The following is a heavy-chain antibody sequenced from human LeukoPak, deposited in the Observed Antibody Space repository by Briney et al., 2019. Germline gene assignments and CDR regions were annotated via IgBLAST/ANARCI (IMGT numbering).Heavy chain of an antibody. CDR3: AREGSGSGYDGRYFDY. CDR2: INHSGST. J-gene: IGHJ4*02. Sequence: PSETLSLTCAVYGGSFSGYYWSWIRQPPGKGLEWIGEINHSGSTNYNPSLKSRVTISVDTSKNQFSLKLSSVTAADTAVYYCAREGSGSGYDGRYFDYWGQGTLVTVSS. D-gene: IGHD5-12*01. V-gene: IGHV4-34*01. CDR1: GGSFSGYY.